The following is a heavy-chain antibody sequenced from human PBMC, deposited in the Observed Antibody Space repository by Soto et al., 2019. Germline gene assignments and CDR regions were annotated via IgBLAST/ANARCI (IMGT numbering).Heavy chain of an antibody. Sequence: GGSLRLSCAASGFTVSSNYMSWVRQAPGKGLEWVSVIYSGGSTYYADSVKGRFTISRDNSKNTLYLQMNSLGAEDTAVYYCAREGKAAARFIASGAKRRDMDVWGKGTTVTVSS. J-gene: IGHJ6*03. CDR2: IYSGGST. D-gene: IGHD6-13*01. V-gene: IGHV3-66*01. CDR1: GFTVSSNY. CDR3: AREGKAAARFIASGAKRRDMDV.